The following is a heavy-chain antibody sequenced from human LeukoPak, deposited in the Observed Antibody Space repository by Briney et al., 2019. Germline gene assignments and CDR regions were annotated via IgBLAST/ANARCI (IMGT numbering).Heavy chain of an antibody. CDR1: GYDFTKYW. D-gene: IGHD4-17*01. CDR3: ARGGIYGDPPDY. Sequence: GESLKISCKTSGYDFTKYWIAWVRQMPGKGPEWMGIVYPGDSDTRYGPSFQGQVTISADKSINTAYLQWNSLKTSDTAMYYCARGGIYGDPPDYWGRGTLVIVSS. V-gene: IGHV5-51*01. CDR2: VYPGDSDT. J-gene: IGHJ4*02.